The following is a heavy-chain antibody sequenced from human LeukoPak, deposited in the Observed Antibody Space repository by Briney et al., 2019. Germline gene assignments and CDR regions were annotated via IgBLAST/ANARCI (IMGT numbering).Heavy chain of an antibody. D-gene: IGHD2-15*01. Sequence: GGSLRLSCAASGFTFNSNWMDWVRQAPGKGLVWVARINSDGRSTSYADSVKGRFTISRDNAKNTLYLQMSSLRVEDTAVYYCAREGGGFDIWGQGTMVTVSS. CDR1: GFTFNSNW. CDR3: AREGGGFDI. J-gene: IGHJ3*02. CDR2: INSDGRST. V-gene: IGHV3-74*01.